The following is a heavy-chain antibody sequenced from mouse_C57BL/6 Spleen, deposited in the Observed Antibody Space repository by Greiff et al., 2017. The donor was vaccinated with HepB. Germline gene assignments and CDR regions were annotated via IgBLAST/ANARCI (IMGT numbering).Heavy chain of an antibody. CDR2: IDPSDSYT. CDR1: GYTFTSYW. Sequence: QVQLQQSGAELVMPGASVKLSCKASGYTFTSYWMHWVKQRPGQGLEWIGEIDPSDSYTNYNQKFKGKSTLTVDKSSSTAYMQLSSLTSEDSAVYFCARLITYWYLDVWGTGATVTVSS. J-gene: IGHJ1*03. V-gene: IGHV1-69*01. D-gene: IGHD2-4*01. CDR3: ARLITYWYLDV.